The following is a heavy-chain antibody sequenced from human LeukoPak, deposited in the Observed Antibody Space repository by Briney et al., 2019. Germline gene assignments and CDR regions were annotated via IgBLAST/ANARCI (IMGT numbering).Heavy chain of an antibody. CDR1: GFSFSEHG. Sequence: GGSLRLSCAASGFSFSEHGMHWVRQAPGKGPEWVTVTWYDGSNNHYADSVKGRFTISRDNAKNSLYLQMNSLRAEDTAVYYCARDFGGVAGTWYDAFDIWGQGTMVTVSS. V-gene: IGHV3-33*01. J-gene: IGHJ3*02. D-gene: IGHD6-19*01. CDR2: TWYDGSNN. CDR3: ARDFGGVAGTWYDAFDI.